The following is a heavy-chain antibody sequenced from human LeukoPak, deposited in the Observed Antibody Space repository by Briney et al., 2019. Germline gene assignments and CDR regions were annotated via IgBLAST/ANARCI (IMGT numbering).Heavy chain of an antibody. Sequence: GGPLRLSCVASGFTFSSYGMHWVRQAPGKGLEWVAVISYDGSNKYYADSVKGRFTISRDNSKNTLYLQMNSLRAEDTAVYYCAKRRELLDAFNIWGQGTMVTVSS. V-gene: IGHV3-30*18. D-gene: IGHD1-26*01. CDR3: AKRRELLDAFNI. CDR2: ISYDGSNK. J-gene: IGHJ3*02. CDR1: GFTFSSYG.